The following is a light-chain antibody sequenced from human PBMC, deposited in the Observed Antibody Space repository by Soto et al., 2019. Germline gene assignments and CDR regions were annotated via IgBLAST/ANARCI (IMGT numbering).Light chain of an antibody. CDR3: QQSHTFPLT. Sequence: DIEMTQSPSSLSASVGDRVTITCRASQTIASHLNWYQQKPGEAPKLLIYAASSLQSGVPSRFSGTSSGTTFTLIFSSLQPEDFATYSCQQSHTFPLTFGPGTRVEIK. CDR2: AAS. V-gene: IGKV1-39*01. J-gene: IGKJ3*01. CDR1: QTIASH.